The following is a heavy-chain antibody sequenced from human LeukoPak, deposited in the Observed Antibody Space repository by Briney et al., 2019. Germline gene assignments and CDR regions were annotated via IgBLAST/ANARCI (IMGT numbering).Heavy chain of an antibody. CDR2: INPNSGGT. J-gene: IGHJ5*02. CDR1: GYTFTGYY. Sequence: GASVKVSCKASGYTFTGYYMHWVRQAPGQGLTWMGWINPNSGGTNYAQKFQGRVTMTRDTSISTAYMELSRLRSDDTAVYYCAREREGCSSTSCFNWFDPWGQGTLVTVSS. V-gene: IGHV1-2*02. D-gene: IGHD2-2*01. CDR3: AREREGCSSTSCFNWFDP.